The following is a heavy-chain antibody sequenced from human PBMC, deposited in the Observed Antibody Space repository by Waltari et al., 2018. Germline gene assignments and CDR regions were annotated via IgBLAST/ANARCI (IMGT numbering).Heavy chain of an antibody. Sequence: QVQLQQWGAGLLKPSETLSLTCAVYGGSFSGYYWSWIRQPPGKGLEWIGEINHSGSTNYNPSLKSRVTISVDTSKNQFSLKLSSVTAADTAVYYCARGRLRSGSSGYYLRYWGQGTLVTVSS. CDR3: ARGRLRSGSSGYYLRY. D-gene: IGHD3-22*01. CDR1: GGSFSGYY. J-gene: IGHJ4*02. CDR2: INHSGST. V-gene: IGHV4-34*01.